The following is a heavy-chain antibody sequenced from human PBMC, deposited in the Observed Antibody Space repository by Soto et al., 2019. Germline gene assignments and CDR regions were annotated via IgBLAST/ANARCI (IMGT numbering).Heavy chain of an antibody. CDR2: IHTYNGNT. D-gene: IGHD6-19*01. V-gene: IGHV1-18*01. Sequence: QVQLVKSGAEVKKPGASVKVYCKASGYTFTDYGISWVRQAPGQGLEWMGWIHTYNGNTNYAQKVQGRVTMTTDSSTSTAYMELRSLRSDDTAVYYCARDAQYSSRWHPIDYWGQGTLVTVSS. CDR1: GYTFTDYG. CDR3: ARDAQYSSRWHPIDY. J-gene: IGHJ4*02.